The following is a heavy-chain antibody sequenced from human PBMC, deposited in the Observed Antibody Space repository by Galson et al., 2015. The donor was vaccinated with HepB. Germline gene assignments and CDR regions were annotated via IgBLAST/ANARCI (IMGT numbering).Heavy chain of an antibody. Sequence: SVKVSCKASGYIFTSYAMHWVRQAPGQRPEWMGWINAGTGYAKYSQKFQGRVSITRDTSTSTAYMELSSLRSEDTAVYYCTRVYYGSGSYYNPIEVWGQGTTVTVSS. CDR3: TRVYYGSGSYYNPIEV. D-gene: IGHD3-10*01. CDR2: INAGTGYA. J-gene: IGHJ6*02. V-gene: IGHV1-3*01. CDR1: GYIFTSYA.